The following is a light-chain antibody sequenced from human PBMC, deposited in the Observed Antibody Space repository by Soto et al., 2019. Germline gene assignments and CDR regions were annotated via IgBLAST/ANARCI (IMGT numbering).Light chain of an antibody. Sequence: DIQMTQSPSSLSASVGDRVTITCQASQDISNYLNWYQQKPGKAPKLLIYDASNLETGAPSRFSGSGSGTYFNFTIDSLQPEDVATYYCQQYDNLPRTFGPGTKVDIK. V-gene: IGKV1-33*01. CDR2: DAS. J-gene: IGKJ3*01. CDR3: QQYDNLPRT. CDR1: QDISNY.